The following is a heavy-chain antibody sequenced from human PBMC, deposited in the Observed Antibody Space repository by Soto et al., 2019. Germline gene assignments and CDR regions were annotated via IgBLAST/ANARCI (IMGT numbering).Heavy chain of an antibody. Sequence: WTWIRQPPGKGLEWIGYIYNSGTTNYNPSLRSRVTISVDTSKNQFSLKLTSVTAADTAVYYCARGRTPMSVVVWGQGTLVTVSS. CDR2: IYNSGTT. J-gene: IGHJ4*02. V-gene: IGHV4-59*01. CDR3: ARGRTPMSVVV. D-gene: IGHD3-22*01.